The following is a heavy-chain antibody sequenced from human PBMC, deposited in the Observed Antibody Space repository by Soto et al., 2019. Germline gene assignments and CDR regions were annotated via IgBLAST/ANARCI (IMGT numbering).Heavy chain of an antibody. CDR2: ISSRSSYI. Sequence: GGSLRLSCAASGFTFSSYNMKWVRQAPGKGLEWVSSISSRSSYIYYADSVKGRFIISRDNAKNSLYLQMNSLRVDDTAVYYCARVIVAGSFAPGYWGQGTLVTVSS. CDR1: GFTFSSYN. D-gene: IGHD6-19*01. CDR3: ARVIVAGSFAPGY. V-gene: IGHV3-21*01. J-gene: IGHJ4*02.